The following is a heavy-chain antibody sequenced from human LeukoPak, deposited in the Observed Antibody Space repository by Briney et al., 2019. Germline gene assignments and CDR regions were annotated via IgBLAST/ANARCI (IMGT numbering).Heavy chain of an antibody. J-gene: IGHJ4*02. CDR3: ARSDSSSWYFDY. CDR2: FSGYGGSA. CDR1: GFTFSSYV. V-gene: IGHV3-23*01. Sequence: PGGSLRPSCAASGFTFSSYVMSWVRQAPGKGLEWVSSFSGYGGSAYYADSVKGRFTISRDNSKNTLYLQMNSLRAEDTAVYYCARSDSSSWYFDYWGQGTLVTVSS. D-gene: IGHD6-13*01.